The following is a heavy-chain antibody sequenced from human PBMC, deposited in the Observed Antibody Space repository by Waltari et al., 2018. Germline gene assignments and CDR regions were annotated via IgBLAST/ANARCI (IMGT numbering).Heavy chain of an antibody. V-gene: IGHV3-49*03. CDR1: GFTFGAYA. CDR2: IRTKASGETT. J-gene: IGHJ4*02. CDR3: SRAGSRQLWRLPDY. D-gene: IGHD5-18*01. Sequence: EVQLVESGGGLVQPGRSLRLSCTASGFTFGAYAMSWFRQVPGKGLEWVGFIRTKASGETTEYAASVKGRFTVSRDDSKNIAYLQMNSLKTEDTAVYYCSRAGSRQLWRLPDYWGQGALVTVSS.